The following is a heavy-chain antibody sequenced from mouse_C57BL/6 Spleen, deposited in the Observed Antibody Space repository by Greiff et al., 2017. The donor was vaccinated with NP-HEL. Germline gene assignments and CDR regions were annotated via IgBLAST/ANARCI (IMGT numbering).Heavy chain of an antibody. D-gene: IGHD1-1*01. V-gene: IGHV3-1*01. CDR1: GYSITSGYD. Sequence: VQLKESGPGMVKPSQSLSLTCTVTGYSITSGYDWHWIRHFPGNKLEWMGYISYSGSTNYNPSLKSRISITHDTSKNHFFLKLNSVTTEDTATYYCARDDYYGSSPFAYWGQGTLVTVSA. CDR2: ISYSGST. J-gene: IGHJ3*01. CDR3: ARDDYYGSSPFAY.